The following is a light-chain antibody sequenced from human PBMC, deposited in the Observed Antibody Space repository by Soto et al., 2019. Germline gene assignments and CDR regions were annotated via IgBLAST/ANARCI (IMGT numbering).Light chain of an antibody. Sequence: QSALTQPASVSGSPGQSITISCTGTSSDVVSYNLVSWYQQHPGKVPKLMIYEATKRPSGVSDRFSGSKSGHTASLTISGLQAEDEADYYCCSYAGRSTWVFGGGTKLTVL. CDR2: EAT. CDR3: CSYAGRSTWV. J-gene: IGLJ3*02. CDR1: SSDVVSYNL. V-gene: IGLV2-23*01.